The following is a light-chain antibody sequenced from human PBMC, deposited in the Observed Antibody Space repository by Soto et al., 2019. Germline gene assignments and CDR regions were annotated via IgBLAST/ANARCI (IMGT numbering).Light chain of an antibody. CDR2: AAS. CDR1: QGLNSW. CDR3: QQANSFPRT. J-gene: IGKJ1*01. V-gene: IGKV1-12*01. Sequence: DIQMTQSPSSVSASVGDRVTITCRASQGLNSWLAWYQQKPGKAPKLLIYAASSLQSGGPSRFSGSGSGTDFALTISSLQPEDFATYYCQQANSFPRTFGQGNKVEIK.